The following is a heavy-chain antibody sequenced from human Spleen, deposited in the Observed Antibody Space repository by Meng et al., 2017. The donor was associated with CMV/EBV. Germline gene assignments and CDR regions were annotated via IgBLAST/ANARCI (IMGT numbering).Heavy chain of an antibody. CDR1: GYTFINYG. V-gene: IGHV1-18*01. Sequence: ASVKVSCKASGYTFINYGITWVRQAPGQGFEWMGWVSPSSGRTTYAKRFQGRVTMTRDTSTSTVYMELSSLRSEDTAVYYCARRDEERYSFDYWGQGTLVTVSS. CDR2: VSPSSGRT. J-gene: IGHJ4*02. D-gene: IGHD5-24*01. CDR3: ARRDEERYSFDY.